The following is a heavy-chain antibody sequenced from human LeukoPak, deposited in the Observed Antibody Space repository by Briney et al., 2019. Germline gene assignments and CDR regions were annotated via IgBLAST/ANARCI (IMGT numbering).Heavy chain of an antibody. J-gene: IGHJ4*02. CDR3: ARDRSWNPFDY. D-gene: IGHD1-1*01. V-gene: IGHV3-21*01. CDR1: GFTFSSYS. CDR2: ISSSSSYI. Sequence: GGSLRLSCAASGFTFSSYSMNWVRQAPGKGLEWVSSISSSSSYIYYADSVKGRFTISRDNAKNSLYLQMNSLRAEDTAVYYCARDRSWNPFDYWGQGTLVTVSS.